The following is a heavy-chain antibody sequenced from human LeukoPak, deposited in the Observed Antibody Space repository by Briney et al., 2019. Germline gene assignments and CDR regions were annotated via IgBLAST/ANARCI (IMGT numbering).Heavy chain of an antibody. J-gene: IGHJ4*02. D-gene: IGHD3-22*01. CDR3: ASEAYCYDSSGYYKY. Sequence: SETLSLTCAVYGGSFSGYYWSWIRQPPGKGLEWIGEINHSGSTNYNPSLKSRVTISVDTSKNQFSLKLSSVTAADTAVYYCASEAYCYDSSGYYKYWGQGTLVTVSS. CDR1: GGSFSGYY. V-gene: IGHV4-34*01. CDR2: INHSGST.